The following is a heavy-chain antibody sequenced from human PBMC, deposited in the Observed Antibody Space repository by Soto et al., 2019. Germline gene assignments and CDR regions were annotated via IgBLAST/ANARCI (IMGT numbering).Heavy chain of an antibody. V-gene: IGHV4-31*03. D-gene: IGHD3-22*01. Sequence: SETLCLTCTVSGGSISSGDYYWSWIRQPPGKGLEWIGYIYYSGSTYYNPSLKSRVTISVDTSKNQFSLKLSSVTAADTAVYYCATYDSSDYYSGSPIGWFDPWGQGTLVTVSS. CDR1: GGSISSGDYY. J-gene: IGHJ5*02. CDR3: ATYDSSDYYSGSPIGWFDP. CDR2: IYYSGST.